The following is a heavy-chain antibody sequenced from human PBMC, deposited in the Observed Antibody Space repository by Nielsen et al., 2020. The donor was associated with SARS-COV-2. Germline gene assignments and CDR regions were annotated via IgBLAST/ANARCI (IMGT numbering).Heavy chain of an antibody. Sequence: LRLSCAVSGGSISSGGYSWSWIRQPPGKGLEWIGYIYHSGRTYYNPSLKSRVTISVDRSKSQFSLKLSSVTAADTAVYYCARGGRITFGGADDAFDIWGQGTRVTVSS. J-gene: IGHJ3*02. CDR1: GGSISSGGYS. CDR3: ARGGRITFGGADDAFDI. D-gene: IGHD3-16*01. CDR2: IYHSGRT. V-gene: IGHV4-30-2*01.